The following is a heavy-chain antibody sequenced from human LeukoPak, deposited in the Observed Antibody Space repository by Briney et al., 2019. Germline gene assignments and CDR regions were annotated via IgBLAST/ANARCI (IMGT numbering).Heavy chain of an antibody. CDR3: ARDPYYGSGKYYHGMDL. V-gene: IGHV3-33*01. CDR2: MWYDESKE. Sequence: QPGQSLRLSCAASGSTFSNYGMHWVRQAPGKGLEWVAVMWYDESKEYSGDFVKGRFTISRDKSKSTLYLQMNSLKVEDTAVYYCARDPYYGSGKYYHGMDLWGQGTTVTVSS. J-gene: IGHJ6*02. CDR1: GSTFSNYG. D-gene: IGHD3-10*01.